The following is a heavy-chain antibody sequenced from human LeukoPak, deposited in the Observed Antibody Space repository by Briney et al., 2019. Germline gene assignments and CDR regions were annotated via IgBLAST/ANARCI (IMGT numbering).Heavy chain of an antibody. CDR2: ISYSGST. V-gene: IGHV4-59*08. CDR3: ARHRGLYGDCYYDY. J-gene: IGHJ4*02. CDR1: GGSISSYY. D-gene: IGHD4-17*01. Sequence: SETLSLTCTVSGGSISSYYWSWIRQPPGKGLEWIGYISYSGSTSYNPSLKSRVTISIDTSKNHFPLNLSSVTAADTAIYYCARHRGLYGDCYYDYWGQGTLVTGSS.